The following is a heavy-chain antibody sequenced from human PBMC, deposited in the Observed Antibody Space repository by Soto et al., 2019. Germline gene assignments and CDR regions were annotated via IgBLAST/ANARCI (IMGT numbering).Heavy chain of an antibody. Sequence: QVQLVQSGAEVKKPGSSVKVSCKASGGTFSSYAISWVRQAPGQGLEWMGGIVPIFGTANYAQKFQGRVTSTADESTSTAYMELSSRRSEDTAVYYCARVNQLYSGYDVGYFDYWGQGTLVTVSS. CDR3: ARVNQLYSGYDVGYFDY. J-gene: IGHJ4*02. CDR2: IVPIFGTA. D-gene: IGHD5-12*01. V-gene: IGHV1-69*01. CDR1: GGTFSSYA.